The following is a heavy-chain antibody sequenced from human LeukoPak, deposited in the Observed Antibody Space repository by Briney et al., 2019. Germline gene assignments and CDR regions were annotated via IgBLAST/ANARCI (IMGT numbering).Heavy chain of an antibody. CDR1: AGSISSYY. Sequence: SETLSLTCTVSAGSISSYYWSWIRQPPGKGLEWIGYIYYSGGTDYNPSLKSRVTISVDTSKNQFSLKLRSVTAADTAVYYCARHVTISGPYDASDIWGQGTVVTVSP. CDR3: ARHVTISGPYDASDI. J-gene: IGHJ3*02. D-gene: IGHD5-24*01. V-gene: IGHV4-59*08. CDR2: IYYSGGT.